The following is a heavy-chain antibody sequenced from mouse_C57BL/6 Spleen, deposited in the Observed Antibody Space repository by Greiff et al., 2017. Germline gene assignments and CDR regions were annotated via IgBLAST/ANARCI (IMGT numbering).Heavy chain of an antibody. CDR1: GYTFTDYE. J-gene: IGHJ1*03. CDR3: TRGDYDWYFDV. Sequence: QVQLQQSGAELVRPGASVTLSCKASGYTFTDYEMHWVKQTPVHGLEWIGAIDPETGGTAYNQKFKGKAILTADKSSSTAYMELRSLTSEDSAVYNGTRGDYDWYFDVWGTGTTVTVSS. D-gene: IGHD2-4*01. CDR2: IDPETGGT. V-gene: IGHV1-15*01.